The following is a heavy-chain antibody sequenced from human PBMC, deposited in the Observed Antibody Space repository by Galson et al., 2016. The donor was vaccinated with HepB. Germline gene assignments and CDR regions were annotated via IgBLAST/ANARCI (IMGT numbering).Heavy chain of an antibody. Sequence: TLSLTCTVSGGSTSSGGYYWSWIRQHPGKGLEWIGYIYYSGSTYYNPSLKSRVTISLDTSKNQFSLKLSSVTAADAAVYYCARESLRRALDYWGQGTLVTVSS. V-gene: IGHV4-31*03. CDR1: GGSTSSGGYY. CDR2: IYYSGST. J-gene: IGHJ4*02. CDR3: ARESLRRALDY.